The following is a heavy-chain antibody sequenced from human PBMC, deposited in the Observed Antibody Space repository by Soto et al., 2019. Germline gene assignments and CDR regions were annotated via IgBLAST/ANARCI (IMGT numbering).Heavy chain of an antibody. D-gene: IGHD6-6*01. J-gene: IGHJ4*02. CDR2: TGYSRLTT. V-gene: IGHV3-23*01. CDR3: ATVHSTSRSFDY. CDR1: GLNFSILA. Sequence: GGSLRLSCAASGLNFSILAMSWVRRAPGKGLEWVSTTGYSRLTTYYADSVKGRFTVSRDNSKNTLDLQMSSLRAEDTAVYYCATVHSTSRSFDYWGQGTLVTVSS.